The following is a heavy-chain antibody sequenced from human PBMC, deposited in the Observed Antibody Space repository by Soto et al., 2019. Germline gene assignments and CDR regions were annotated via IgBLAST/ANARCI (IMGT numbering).Heavy chain of an antibody. CDR3: VRRVSGNYDY. V-gene: IGHV3-64*01. Sequence: EVQLAESGGGMVQPGGSLRLSCVASGFTFSSYDMHWVRQAPGKGLEYVSSISSNGGTPYYGNSVKGRFTISRDNSKNTLYPQMGSLRAEDMAVYYCVRRVSGNYDYWGQGTLVTVSS. D-gene: IGHD1-7*01. CDR2: ISSNGGTP. J-gene: IGHJ4*02. CDR1: GFTFSSYD.